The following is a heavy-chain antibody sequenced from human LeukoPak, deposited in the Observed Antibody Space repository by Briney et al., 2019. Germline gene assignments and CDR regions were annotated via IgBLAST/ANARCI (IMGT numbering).Heavy chain of an antibody. CDR2: ISGSGDNT. Sequence: SSETLSLTCAVYGGSFSGYYWSWIRQPPGKGLEWVSGISGSGDNTYYADSVKGRFTISRDNSKNTLYVQVNSLGTEDTAAYYCAKGSYYDSSGSFYFDYWGQGTLVTVSS. CDR3: AKGSYYDSSGSFYFDY. D-gene: IGHD3-22*01. V-gene: IGHV3-23*01. J-gene: IGHJ4*02. CDR1: GGSFSGYY.